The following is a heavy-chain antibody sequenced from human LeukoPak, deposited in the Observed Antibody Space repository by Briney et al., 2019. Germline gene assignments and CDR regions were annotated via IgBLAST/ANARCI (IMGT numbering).Heavy chain of an antibody. D-gene: IGHD3-3*01. CDR2: IFYSGTT. CDR3: ARLFFVIDT. CDR1: GGSMSPYY. V-gene: IGHV4-59*08. J-gene: IGHJ5*02. Sequence: PSETLSLTCSVSGGSMSPYYWSWIRQPPGKGLEWIAFIFYSGTTNYNPSLKSRVTISVDTSKNQFSLKLSSVTAADTALYYCARLFFVIDTWGQGTLVTVSS.